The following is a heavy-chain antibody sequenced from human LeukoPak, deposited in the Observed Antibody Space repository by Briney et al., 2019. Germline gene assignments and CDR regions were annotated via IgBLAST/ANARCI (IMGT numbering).Heavy chain of an antibody. V-gene: IGHV3-11*01. Sequence: GGSLRLSGAASGFTFSDYYMSWIRQAPGKGLGWVSYISGSGSTIYYADSVKGRFTISRDNAKNSLYLQMNSLRAEDTAVYYCARGGYYDFWSDYWGQGTLVTVSS. D-gene: IGHD3-3*01. CDR1: GFTFSDYY. CDR3: ARGGYYDFWSDY. CDR2: ISGSGSTI. J-gene: IGHJ4*02.